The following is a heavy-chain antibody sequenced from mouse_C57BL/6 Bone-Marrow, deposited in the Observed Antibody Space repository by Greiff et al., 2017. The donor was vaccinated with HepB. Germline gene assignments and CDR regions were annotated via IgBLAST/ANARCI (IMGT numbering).Heavy chain of an antibody. V-gene: IGHV5-6*01. CDR2: ISSGGSYT. Sequence: EVKLQESGGDLVKPGGSLKLSCAASGFTFSSYGMSWVRQTPDKRLEWVATISSGGSYTYYPDSVKGRFTISRDNAKNTLYLQMSSLKSEDTAMYYCARDYYGSSYLFAYWGQGTLVTVSA. J-gene: IGHJ3*01. CDR1: GFTFSSYG. CDR3: ARDYYGSSYLFAY. D-gene: IGHD1-1*01.